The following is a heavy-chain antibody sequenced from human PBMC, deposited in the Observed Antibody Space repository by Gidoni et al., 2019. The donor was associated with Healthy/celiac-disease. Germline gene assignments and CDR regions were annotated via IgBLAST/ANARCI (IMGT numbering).Heavy chain of an antibody. D-gene: IGHD2-2*01. CDR3: ASDIVVVPAAREYGMDV. Sequence: QVQLVQSGAAVKKPGDSVKVSCKASGYTFTSYAMHWVRQAPGQRLEWMGWSNAGNGNTKYSQKFQGRVTITRDTSASTAYMELSSLRSEDTAVYYCASDIVVVPAAREYGMDVWGQGTTVTVSS. CDR2: SNAGNGNT. CDR1: GYTFTSYA. V-gene: IGHV1-3*01. J-gene: IGHJ6*02.